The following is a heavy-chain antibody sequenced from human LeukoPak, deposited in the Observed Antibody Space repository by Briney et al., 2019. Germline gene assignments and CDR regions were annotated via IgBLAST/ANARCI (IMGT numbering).Heavy chain of an antibody. D-gene: IGHD6-13*01. V-gene: IGHV4-59*02. CDR2: IYYTGSS. J-gene: IGHJ4*02. CDR1: GGSVSDYY. CDR3: ARENGIAAAGEFDY. Sequence: SETLSLTCTVSGGSVSDYYWSWIRQSPGKGLEWIGYIYYTGSSSYNPSLRSRVTISADTSKNQFSLKLSSVTAADTAVYYCARENGIAAAGEFDYWGQGTLVTVSS.